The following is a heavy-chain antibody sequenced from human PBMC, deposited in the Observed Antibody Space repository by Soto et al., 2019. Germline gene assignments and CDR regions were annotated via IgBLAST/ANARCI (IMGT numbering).Heavy chain of an antibody. J-gene: IGHJ6*02. Sequence: PGGSLRLSCAASGFTFSSYSMNWVRQAPGKGLEWVSYISSSSSTIYYADSVKGRFTISRDNAKNSLYLQMNSLRDEDTAVYYCARVGTIIGDYYYYGMDVWGQGTTVTVSS. V-gene: IGHV3-48*02. CDR2: ISSSSSTI. CDR3: ARVGTIIGDYYYYGMDV. D-gene: IGHD1-1*01. CDR1: GFTFSSYS.